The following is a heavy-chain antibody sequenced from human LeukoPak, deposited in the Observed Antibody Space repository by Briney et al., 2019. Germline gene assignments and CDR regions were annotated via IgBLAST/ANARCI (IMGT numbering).Heavy chain of an antibody. Sequence: GGSLRLSCAASGFTFSSYSMNWVRQAPGKGLEWVSAISSSSSHIYYADSVKGRFTISRDNAKNSLYLQMNSLRAEDTAVYYCAREYSYGSLYYFDYWGQGTLVTVSS. V-gene: IGHV3-21*01. CDR2: ISSSSSHI. CDR3: AREYSYGSLYYFDY. CDR1: GFTFSSYS. J-gene: IGHJ4*02. D-gene: IGHD5-18*01.